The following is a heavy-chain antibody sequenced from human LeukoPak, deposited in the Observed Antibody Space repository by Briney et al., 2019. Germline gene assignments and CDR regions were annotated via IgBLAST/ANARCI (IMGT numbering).Heavy chain of an antibody. CDR1: GFTFSSYT. J-gene: IGHJ4*02. Sequence: GGSLRLSCAASGFTFSSYTMSLVRQAPGKGLEWVSGVSGSGGNIHYADSVKGRFTISRDNPKNTLYLQMNSLRAEDTAVYYCAASLPNIVVVPATKGPFGYWGQGALVTVSS. CDR2: VSGSGGNI. V-gene: IGHV3-23*01. D-gene: IGHD2-2*01. CDR3: AASLPNIVVVPATKGPFGY.